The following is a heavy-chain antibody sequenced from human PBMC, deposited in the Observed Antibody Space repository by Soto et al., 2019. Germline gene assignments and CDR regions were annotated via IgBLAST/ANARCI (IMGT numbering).Heavy chain of an antibody. J-gene: IGHJ4*02. CDR3: ARGPLTSNGAY. CDR2: IYSSGST. V-gene: IGHV3-53*01. D-gene: IGHD2-8*01. CDR1: GFTVSSND. Sequence: EVQLVESGGDLIQPGGSLRLSCAASGFTVSSNDMSWVRQAPGKGLEWVSLIYSSGSTKYADSVKGRFTITRDNSKNTVHLQMNTLRTEDTAVYYCARGPLTSNGAYWGQGTLVTVSS.